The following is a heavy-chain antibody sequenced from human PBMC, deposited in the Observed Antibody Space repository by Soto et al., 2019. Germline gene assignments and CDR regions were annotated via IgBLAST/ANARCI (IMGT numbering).Heavy chain of an antibody. CDR1: GFTFSSYS. CDR2: ISSSSSYI. CDR3: ARDGRIAAAGANYYYGMDV. Sequence: GGSLRLSCAASGFTFSSYSMNWVRQAPGKGLEWVSSISSSSSYIYYADSVKGRFTISRDNAKNSLYLQMNSLRAEDTAVYYCARDGRIAAAGANYYYGMDVWGQGTTVTVSS. D-gene: IGHD6-13*01. V-gene: IGHV3-21*01. J-gene: IGHJ6*02.